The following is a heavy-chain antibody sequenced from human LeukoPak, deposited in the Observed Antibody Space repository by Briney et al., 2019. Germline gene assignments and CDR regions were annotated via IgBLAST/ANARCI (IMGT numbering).Heavy chain of an antibody. D-gene: IGHD6-19*01. V-gene: IGHV3-23*01. CDR2: ISGSGGST. Sequence: GGSLRLSCAPSGFTFSSYSMHWVRQAPGKGLEWVSAISGSGGSTYYADSVKGRFTISRDNSKNTLYLQMNSLRAEDTAVYYCAKGVGVAGTENAFDIWGQGTMVTVSS. CDR1: GFTFSSYS. J-gene: IGHJ3*02. CDR3: AKGVGVAGTENAFDI.